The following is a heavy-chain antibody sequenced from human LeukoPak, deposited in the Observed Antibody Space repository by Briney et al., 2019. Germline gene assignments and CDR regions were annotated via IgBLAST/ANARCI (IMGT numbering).Heavy chain of an antibody. D-gene: IGHD3-9*01. Sequence: PGGSLRLSCAASGFTFSSYAMSWVRQAPGKGLEWVSAINANDDSTYYADSVKGRFTISRDNSKNTLYLQMDSLRAEDSAVYYCAKYYEILTGSLPQAHDYWGQGTLVSVSS. CDR3: AKYYEILTGSLPQAHDY. J-gene: IGHJ4*02. CDR1: GFTFSSYA. CDR2: INANDDST. V-gene: IGHV3-23*01.